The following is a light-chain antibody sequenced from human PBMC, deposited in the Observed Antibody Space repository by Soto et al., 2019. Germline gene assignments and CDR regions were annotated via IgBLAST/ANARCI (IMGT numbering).Light chain of an antibody. V-gene: IGKV3-20*01. CDR3: QQYGTSP. J-gene: IGKJ4*01. CDR2: SAT. Sequence: EIVLTQSPATLSLSPGERATLSCRASQSVSSSHLAWYQHNPGQAPRLLIYSATSRATGFPDRFSGSGSGTDFTLTISRLEPEDSAVYYCQQYGTSPFGGGTKVDIK. CDR1: QSVSSSH.